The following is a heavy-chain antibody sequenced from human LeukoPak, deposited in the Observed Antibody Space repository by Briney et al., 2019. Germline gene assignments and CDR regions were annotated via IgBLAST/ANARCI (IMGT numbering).Heavy chain of an antibody. CDR1: GFTVSSNY. Sequence: GGSLRLSCAASGFTVSSNYMSWVRQAPGKGLEWVSVIYSGGSTYYADSVKGRFTISRDNSKNTLYLQMNSLRAEDTAVYYCAREDTYYDSSGYHYYYGMDVWGQGTTVTVSS. V-gene: IGHV3-53*01. CDR3: AREDTYYDSSGYHYYYGMDV. J-gene: IGHJ6*02. CDR2: IYSGGST. D-gene: IGHD3-22*01.